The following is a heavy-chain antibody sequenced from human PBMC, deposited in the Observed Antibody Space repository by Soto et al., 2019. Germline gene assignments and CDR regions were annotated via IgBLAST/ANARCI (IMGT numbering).Heavy chain of an antibody. CDR3: ARVPAIAVAGYYYYYMDV. D-gene: IGHD6-19*01. J-gene: IGHJ6*03. CDR1: GGSISSYY. Sequence: SETLSLTCTVSGGSISSYYWSWIRQPPGKGLEWIGYIYYSGSTNYNPSLKSRVTISVDTSKNQFSLKLSSVTAADTAVYYCARVPAIAVAGYYYYYMDVWGKGTTVTVSS. CDR2: IYYSGST. V-gene: IGHV4-59*01.